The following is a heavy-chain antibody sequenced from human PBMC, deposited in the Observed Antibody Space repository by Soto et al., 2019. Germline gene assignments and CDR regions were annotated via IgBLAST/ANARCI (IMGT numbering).Heavy chain of an antibody. Sequence: EVQLVESGGGLVQPGGSLRLSCAASGFTFSSHEMNWVRQAPGKGLEWVSYIDYSGSRTDYADSVKGRFTISRDNAKNLLYNQMYGLRAEDTAIYYCVRDRSLLVPISLDYWGHGTLVTVSS. CDR2: IDYSGSRT. D-gene: IGHD3-3*01. V-gene: IGHV3-48*03. CDR3: VRDRSLLVPISLDY. CDR1: GFTFSSHE. J-gene: IGHJ4*01.